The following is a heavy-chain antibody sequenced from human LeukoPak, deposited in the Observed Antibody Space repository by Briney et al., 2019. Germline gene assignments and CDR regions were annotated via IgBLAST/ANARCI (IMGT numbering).Heavy chain of an antibody. V-gene: IGHV3-30*02. CDR1: GFTLSHFG. D-gene: IGHD3-16*01. CDR2: IHFNGTNK. J-gene: IGHJ4*02. Sequence: GXSLRLSGVISGFTLSHFGIHWVRQARGKGLDWVAFIHFNGTNKNYADSVKGRFTVSRDNSKNTVYLQLSSLRGEDTAVYSCVRGDSVVYWGQGTLVAVSA. CDR3: VRGDSVVY.